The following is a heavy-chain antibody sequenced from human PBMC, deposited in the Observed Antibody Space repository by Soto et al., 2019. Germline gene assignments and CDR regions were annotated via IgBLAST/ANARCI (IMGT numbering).Heavy chain of an antibody. J-gene: IGHJ5*02. CDR3: ARASYGNWFDP. CDR1: GFTFSSYW. D-gene: IGHD5-18*01. V-gene: IGHV3-7*04. CDR2: IKQDGSEK. Sequence: EVQLVESGGGLVQPGGSLRLSCAASGFTFSSYWMSWVRQAPGKGLEWVANIKQDGSEKYYVDSVKGRFTISRDNAKNSLYLQMNSLSAEDTAVYYCARASYGNWFDPWGQGTLVTVSS.